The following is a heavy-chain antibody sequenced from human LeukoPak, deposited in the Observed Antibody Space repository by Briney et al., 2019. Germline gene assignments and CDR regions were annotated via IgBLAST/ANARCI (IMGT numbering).Heavy chain of an antibody. CDR1: GGSISSYY. J-gene: IGHJ6*03. Sequence: SETLSLTCTVSGGSISSYYWSWIRQPPGKGLEWIGYIYYSGSTNYNPSLKSRVTISEDTSKNQFSLKLSSVTAADTAVYYCARASWLPRSRNYYYMDVWGKGTTVTISS. V-gene: IGHV4-59*01. CDR2: IYYSGST. D-gene: IGHD5-12*01. CDR3: ARASWLPRSRNYYYMDV.